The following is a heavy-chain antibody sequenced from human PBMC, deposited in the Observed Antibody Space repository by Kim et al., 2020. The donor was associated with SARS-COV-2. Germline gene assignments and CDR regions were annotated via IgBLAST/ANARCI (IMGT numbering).Heavy chain of an antibody. Sequence: SETLSLTCTVSGASINTFYWSWLRQAPGKGLEWIGYVFQSGRTKYNPSLKSRVTMSLDTAKNQFSLKLKSVTAADTAIGGGGGGLGISVTVVHYFYGL. V-gene: IGHV4-59*13. CDR3: GGGLGISVTVVHYFYGL. D-gene: IGHD3-16*01. CDR1: GASINTFY. J-gene: IGHJ6*01. CDR2: VFQSGRT.